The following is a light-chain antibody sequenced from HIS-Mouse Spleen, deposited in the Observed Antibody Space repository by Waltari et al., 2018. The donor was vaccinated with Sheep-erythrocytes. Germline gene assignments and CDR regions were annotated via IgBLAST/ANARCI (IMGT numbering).Light chain of an antibody. CDR1: SSYVGSYNL. J-gene: IGLJ3*02. Sequence: QSALTQPASVSGSPGQSITISCTGTSSYVGSYNLFSWYQQHPGKAPKLMIYMGSKRPSGVANRFSGSQSGNTASLTISGLQAEDEADYYCCSYAGSSTPWVFGGGTKLTVL. CDR3: CSYAGSSTPWV. V-gene: IGLV2-23*01. CDR2: MGS.